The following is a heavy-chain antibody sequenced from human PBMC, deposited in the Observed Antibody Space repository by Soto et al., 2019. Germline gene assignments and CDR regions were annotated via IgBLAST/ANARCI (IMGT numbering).Heavy chain of an antibody. CDR1: GFTFSTYT. D-gene: IGHD2-2*01. Sequence: GGSLRLSCAASGFTFSTYTMSWVRRAPGKGLEWVSAISGSGASPSYADSVQGRFTISRDNPKRTLYLQMNNLRAEDTAVYYCAKARCSATNCYVPDYWGQGTLVTSPQ. CDR2: ISGSGASP. V-gene: IGHV3-23*01. CDR3: AKARCSATNCYVPDY. J-gene: IGHJ4*02.